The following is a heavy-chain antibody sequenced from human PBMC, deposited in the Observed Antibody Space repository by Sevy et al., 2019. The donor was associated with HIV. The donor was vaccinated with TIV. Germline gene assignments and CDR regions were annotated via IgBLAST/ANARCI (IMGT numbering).Heavy chain of an antibody. V-gene: IGHV1-18*01. Sequence: ASVKVSCKTFGYTFKTYGISWVRQAPGQGLEWMGWISAYSGDTNFAQKFQSRVTMNTDTSTSTAYMELSSLRSDDTVVYFCAREKPKGSVIIPGSMWGGVDYWGQGTVVTVSS. CDR1: GYTFKTYG. D-gene: IGHD2-2*01. J-gene: IGHJ4*02. CDR3: AREKPKGSVIIPGSMWGGVDY. CDR2: ISAYSGDT.